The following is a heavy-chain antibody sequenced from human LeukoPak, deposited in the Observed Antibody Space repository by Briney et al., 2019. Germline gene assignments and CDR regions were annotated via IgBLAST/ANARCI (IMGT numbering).Heavy chain of an antibody. CDR2: ISYDGSNK. CDR3: ARDISRYYYYGMDV. CDR1: GFTFSGYA. V-gene: IGHV3-30-3*01. J-gene: IGHJ6*02. D-gene: IGHD3-3*02. Sequence: GGSLRLSCAASGFTFSGYAMHWVRQAPGKGLEWVAVISYDGSNKYYADSVKGRFTISRDNSKNTLYLQMNSLRAEDTAVYYCARDISRYYYYGMDVWGQGTTVTVSS.